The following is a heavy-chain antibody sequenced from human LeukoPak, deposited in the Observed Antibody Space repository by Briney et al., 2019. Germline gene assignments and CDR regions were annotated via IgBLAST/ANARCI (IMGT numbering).Heavy chain of an antibody. CDR1: GFAFTPVW. CDR2: VKPDGSAT. J-gene: IGHJ6*02. D-gene: IGHD2-2*01. CDR3: AKEVVPAANYGMDV. Sequence: PGGSLRLSCAASGFAFTPVWMSWVRQAPGKGLEWVANVKPDGSATNHGDSVKGRFTISRDNTKNSLFLQMNSLRAEDTALYYCAKEVVPAANYGMDVWGQGTTVTVSS. V-gene: IGHV3-7*03.